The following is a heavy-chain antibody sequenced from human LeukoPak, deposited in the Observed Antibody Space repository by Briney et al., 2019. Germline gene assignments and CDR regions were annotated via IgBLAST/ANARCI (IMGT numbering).Heavy chain of an antibody. CDR3: ARDRARDDFWSGYYDY. D-gene: IGHD3-3*01. Sequence: GGSLRLSCAASGFTFSSYAMHWVRQAPGKGLEWVAVISYDGSNKYYADSVKGRFTITRDNSKNTLYLQMNSLRAEDTAVYYCARDRARDDFWSGYYDYWGQGTLVTVSS. CDR1: GFTFSSYA. J-gene: IGHJ4*02. V-gene: IGHV3-30*04. CDR2: ISYDGSNK.